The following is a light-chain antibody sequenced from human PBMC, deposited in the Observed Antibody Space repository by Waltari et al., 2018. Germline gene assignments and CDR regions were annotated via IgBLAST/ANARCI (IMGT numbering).Light chain of an antibody. V-gene: IGKV3-15*01. Sequence: EVVMTQSPATLSASPGERVTPSSRASQISSDNLAWYQQKPGHQAPRLRIYGAFTRAPGIPARFTGSGSGTEFTLTISSLQSDDAAIYYCQQYNRWPPITFGQGTRLEIK. CDR2: GAF. CDR1: QISSDN. CDR3: QQYNRWPPIT. J-gene: IGKJ5*01.